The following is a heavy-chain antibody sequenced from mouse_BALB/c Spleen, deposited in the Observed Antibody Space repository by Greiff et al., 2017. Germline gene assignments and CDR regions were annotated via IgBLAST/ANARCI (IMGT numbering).Heavy chain of an antibody. J-gene: IGHJ1*01. CDR2: IYPGNSDT. Sequence: VQLQQSGTVLARPGASVKMSCKASGYTFTSYWMHWVKQRPGQGLEWIGAIYPGNSDTSYNQKFKGKAKLTAVTSTSTAYMGLSSLTNEDSAVYYCTRGGNYWYFDVWGAGTTVTVSS. CDR1: GYTFTSYW. CDR3: TRGGNYWYFDV. V-gene: IGHV1-5*01.